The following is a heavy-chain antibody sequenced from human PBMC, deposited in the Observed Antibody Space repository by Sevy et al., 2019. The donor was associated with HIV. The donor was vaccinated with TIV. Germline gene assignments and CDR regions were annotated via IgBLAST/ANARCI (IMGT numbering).Heavy chain of an antibody. Sequence: GGSLRLSCAASGFTFSKYSMSWIRQTPGKGLEWVSTFSFGCGKINYADSVKGRFTISRDDSRNTFYLQMNSRRAEDTAIYYCGREGCTKPHDYWGQGTVVTVSS. CDR3: GREGCTKPHDY. V-gene: IGHV3-23*01. CDR2: FSFGCGKI. J-gene: IGHJ4*02. CDR1: GFTFSKYS. D-gene: IGHD2-8*01.